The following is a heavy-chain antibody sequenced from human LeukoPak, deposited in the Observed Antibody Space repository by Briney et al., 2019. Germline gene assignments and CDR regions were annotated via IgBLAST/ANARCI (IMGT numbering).Heavy chain of an antibody. D-gene: IGHD3-3*01. Sequence: ASVKVSCKASGGTFSSYAISWVRQAPGQGLEWMGLINPSGGSTNYAQKFQGRVTMTRDMSTSTVYMELSSLRSEDTAVYYCARGPHKRTYDRDNWFDPWGQGTLVTVSS. J-gene: IGHJ5*02. CDR3: ARGPHKRTYDRDNWFDP. V-gene: IGHV1-46*01. CDR2: INPSGGST. CDR1: GGTFSSYA.